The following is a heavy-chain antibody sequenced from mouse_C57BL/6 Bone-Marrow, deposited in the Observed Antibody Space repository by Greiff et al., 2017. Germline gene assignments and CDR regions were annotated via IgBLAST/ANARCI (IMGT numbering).Heavy chain of an antibody. CDR3: TRAGYYGSSYAFDY. J-gene: IGHJ2*01. CDR2: ISSGGDYI. Sequence: DVQLVESGEGLVKPGGSLTLSCAASGFTFSSYAMSWVRQTPEKRLEWVAYISSGGDYIYYADTVKGRFTISRDNARNTLYLQMSSLKSEDTAMYYCTRAGYYGSSYAFDYWGQGTTLTVSS. CDR1: GFTFSSYA. D-gene: IGHD1-1*01. V-gene: IGHV5-9-1*02.